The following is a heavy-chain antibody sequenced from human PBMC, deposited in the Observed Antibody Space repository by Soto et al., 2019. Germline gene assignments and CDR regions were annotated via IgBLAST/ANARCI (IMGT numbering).Heavy chain of an antibody. V-gene: IGHV3-21*01. CDR1: GFTFSSYS. CDR3: ARVLDGIGELYYFVY. CDR2: ISSSSSYI. Sequence: EVQLVESGGGLVKPGGSLRLSCAASGFTFSSYSMNWVRQAPGKGLEWVSSISSSSSYIYYADSVKGRFTISRDNAKNSLYLQMNSLRAEDTAVYYCARVLDGIGELYYFVYWAREPWSPSPQ. J-gene: IGHJ4*02. D-gene: IGHD3-10*01.